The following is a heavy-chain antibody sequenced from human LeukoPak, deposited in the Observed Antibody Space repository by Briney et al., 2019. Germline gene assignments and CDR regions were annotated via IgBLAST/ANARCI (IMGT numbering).Heavy chain of an antibody. J-gene: IGHJ3*02. CDR1: SGSISTSNW. Sequence: PSETLSLTCGVSSGSISTSNWWSWVRQPPGKGLEWIGEVYHAGETNYNPSLKSRVTISIDKSKNQFSLKLNSVTAADTAVYYCARDRYSGYQGNAFDIWGQGTMVTVSS. CDR3: ARDRYSGYQGNAFDI. D-gene: IGHD5-12*01. V-gene: IGHV4/OR15-8*02. CDR2: VYHAGET.